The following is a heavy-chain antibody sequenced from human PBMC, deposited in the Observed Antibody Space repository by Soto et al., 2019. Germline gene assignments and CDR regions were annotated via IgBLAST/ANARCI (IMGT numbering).Heavy chain of an antibody. CDR3: AHIRINYGFGY. J-gene: IGHJ4*02. CDR2: IYWDDNK. V-gene: IGHV2-5*02. CDR1: GFSLTTNGVG. Sequence: QITLQESGPTLMKPTQTLTLTCTFSGFSLTTNGVGVGWIRQPPGKALEWLGIIYWDDNKIYNASLQSRISITKDTSKNQVVLRMTSMDPVDTATYYCAHIRINYGFGYWGQGTLVPVSS. D-gene: IGHD3-16*01.